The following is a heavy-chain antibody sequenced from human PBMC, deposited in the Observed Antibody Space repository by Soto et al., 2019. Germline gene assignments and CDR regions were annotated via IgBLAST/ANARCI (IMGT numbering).Heavy chain of an antibody. Sequence: GGSLRLSCAASGFTFSSYSMNWVRQAPGKGLEWVSSISSSSSYIYYADSVKGRFTISRDNAKNSLYLQMNSLRSEDTAVYYCARGLVGEVVAAISWFDPWGQGTRVTSPQ. D-gene: IGHD2-15*01. J-gene: IGHJ5*02. CDR3: ARGLVGEVVAAISWFDP. CDR2: ISSSSSYI. CDR1: GFTFSSYS. V-gene: IGHV3-21*01.